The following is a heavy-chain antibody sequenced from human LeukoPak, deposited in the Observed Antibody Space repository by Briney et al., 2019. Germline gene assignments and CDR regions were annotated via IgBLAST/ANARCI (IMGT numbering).Heavy chain of an antibody. V-gene: IGHV1-69*04. D-gene: IGHD6-19*01. Sequence: SVKVSCKASGGTFSSYAISWVRQAPGQGLEWMGRIIPILGIANYAQKFQGRVTITADKSTSTAYMELSSLRSEDTAVYYCILAGTTTIFDYWGQGTLVTVSP. CDR2: IIPILGIA. CDR3: ILAGTTTIFDY. J-gene: IGHJ4*02. CDR1: GGTFSSYA.